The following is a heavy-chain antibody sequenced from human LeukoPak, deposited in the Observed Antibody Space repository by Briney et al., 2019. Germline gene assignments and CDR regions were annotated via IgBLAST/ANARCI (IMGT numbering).Heavy chain of an antibody. CDR1: GGSISSSTYY. CDR3: ARLSVWSGYYLD. Sequence: PSETLSLTCTVSGGSISSSTYYLGWIRQSPGKGLEWIGSIYYSGTTYYNPSVKSRVTISVDTSKNQFSLKLSSVTAADTAVYYCARLSVWSGYYLDWGQGTLVTVSS. CDR2: IYYSGTT. D-gene: IGHD3-3*01. V-gene: IGHV4-39*01. J-gene: IGHJ4*02.